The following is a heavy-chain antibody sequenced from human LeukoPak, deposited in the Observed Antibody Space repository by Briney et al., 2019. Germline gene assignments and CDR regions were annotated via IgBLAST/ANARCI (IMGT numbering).Heavy chain of an antibody. V-gene: IGHV4-39*07. D-gene: IGHD3-10*01. CDR3: AREGYGSGSYYGFDY. J-gene: IGHJ4*02. CDR2: IYYSGST. Sequence: SETLSLTCTVSGGSISSSSYYWGWIRQPPGKGLEWIGSIYYSGSTYYNPSLKSRVTISVDTSKNQFSLKLSSVTAADTAVYYCAREGYGSGSYYGFDYWGQGTLVTVSS. CDR1: GGSISSSSYY.